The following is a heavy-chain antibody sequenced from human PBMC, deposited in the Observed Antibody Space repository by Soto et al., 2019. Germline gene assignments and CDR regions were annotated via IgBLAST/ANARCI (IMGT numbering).Heavy chain of an antibody. CDR2: IFYSGGT. V-gene: IGHV4-59*01. CDR3: ARVQLVHKVIDD. Sequence: SETLSLTCTVSGDSISTYYWSWIRQPPGKGLQGIGYIFYSGGTAYNPSLESRVTISLDMSKKQFSLKLNSMTAADTPVYYWARVQLVHKVIDDWRQGTQVTDSS. CDR1: GDSISTYY. J-gene: IGHJ4*02. D-gene: IGHD1-1*01.